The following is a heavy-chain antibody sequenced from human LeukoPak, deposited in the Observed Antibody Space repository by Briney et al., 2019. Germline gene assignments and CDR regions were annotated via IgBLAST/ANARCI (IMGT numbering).Heavy chain of an antibody. D-gene: IGHD5-18*01. CDR2: MSGSSNYI. J-gene: IGHJ4*02. V-gene: IGHV3-21*01. CDR1: GFILSSYS. Sequence: GGSLRLSCAASGFILSSYSINWVRQAPGKGLEWVSCMSGSSNYIYCTDSVKGRFTLSRDNAKNSLFLQMNSLRAEDTAVYYCARGRGSSYGDPFDYWGQGTLVTVSS. CDR3: ARGRGSSYGDPFDY.